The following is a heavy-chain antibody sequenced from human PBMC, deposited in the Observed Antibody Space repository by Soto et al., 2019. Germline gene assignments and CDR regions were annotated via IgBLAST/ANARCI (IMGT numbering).Heavy chain of an antibody. D-gene: IGHD6-19*01. Sequence: GASVKVSCKASGGTFSSYAISWVRQAPGQGLEWMGGIIPIFGTANYAQKFQGRVTITADESTSTAYMELSSLRSEDTAVYYCARGAVAAVRRNWFDPWGQGTLVTVSS. CDR3: ARGAVAAVRRNWFDP. CDR1: GGTFSSYA. V-gene: IGHV1-69*13. CDR2: IIPIFGTA. J-gene: IGHJ5*02.